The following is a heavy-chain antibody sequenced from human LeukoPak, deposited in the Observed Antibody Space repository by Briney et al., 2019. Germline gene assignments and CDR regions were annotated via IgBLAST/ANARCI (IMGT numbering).Heavy chain of an antibody. Sequence: ASVKVSCKASGYTFTSYGISWVRQAPGQGLEWMGWISAFNGNTNYAQKLQGRVTMTTDTSTSTAYMELRSLRSDDTAVYYCARAGSSSWYHPSTPVDYWGQGTLVTVSS. CDR1: GYTFTSYG. J-gene: IGHJ4*02. CDR2: ISAFNGNT. V-gene: IGHV1-18*01. CDR3: ARAGSSSWYHPSTPVDY. D-gene: IGHD6-13*01.